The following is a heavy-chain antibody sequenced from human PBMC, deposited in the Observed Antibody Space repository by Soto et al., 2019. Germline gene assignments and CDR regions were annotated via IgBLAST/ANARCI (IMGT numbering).Heavy chain of an antibody. CDR1: GGTFSSYA. V-gene: IGHV1-69*13. J-gene: IGHJ4*02. D-gene: IGHD3-22*01. CDR3: ASDYYDSSGYYYPKLIDY. CDR2: IIPIFGTA. Sequence: SVKVSCKASGGTFSSYAISWVRQAPGQGLEWMGGIIPIFGTANYAQKFQGRVTITADESTSTAYMELSSLRSEDTAVYYCASDYYDSSGYYYPKLIDYWGQGTLVTVSS.